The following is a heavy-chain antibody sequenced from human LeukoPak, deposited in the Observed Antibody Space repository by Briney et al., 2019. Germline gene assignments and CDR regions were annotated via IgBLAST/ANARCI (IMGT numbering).Heavy chain of an antibody. J-gene: IGHJ4*02. D-gene: IGHD2-2*01. V-gene: IGHV3-30*18. CDR1: GFTFSSYG. CDR2: ISYDGSNK. CDR3: AKDTGVGYCSSTSCYFDY. Sequence: GGSLRLSCAASGFTFSSYGMHWVRQAPGKGQEWVAVISYDGSNKYYADSVKGRFTISRDNSKNTLYLQMNSLRAEDTAVYYCAKDTGVGYCSSTSCYFDYWGQGTLVTVSS.